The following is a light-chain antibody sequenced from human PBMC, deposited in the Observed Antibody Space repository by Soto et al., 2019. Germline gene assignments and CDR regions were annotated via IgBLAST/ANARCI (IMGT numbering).Light chain of an antibody. CDR3: QQSYSTPPLT. Sequence: IQMTQSPSSLSASVGDRVTITCRASQSISSYLNWYQQKPGKAPKLLIYAASSLQSGVPSRFSGSGSGTDFTLTIISLQPEDFATYYCQQSYSTPPLTFGGGTKVEIK. CDR1: QSISSY. V-gene: IGKV1-39*01. J-gene: IGKJ4*01. CDR2: AAS.